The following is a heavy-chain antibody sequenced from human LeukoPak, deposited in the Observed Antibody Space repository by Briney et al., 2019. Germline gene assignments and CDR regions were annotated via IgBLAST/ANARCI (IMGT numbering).Heavy chain of an antibody. Sequence: GGSLRLSCAASGFTFSNAWMSWVRQAPGKGLDWVGRIKSKTDGGTTDYAAPVKGRFTISRDDSKNTLYLQMNSLKTEDTAVYYCTTDLGIAVAGHSDYWGQGTLVTVSS. D-gene: IGHD6-19*01. CDR2: IKSKTDGGTT. CDR3: TTDLGIAVAGHSDY. CDR1: GFTFSNAW. J-gene: IGHJ4*02. V-gene: IGHV3-15*01.